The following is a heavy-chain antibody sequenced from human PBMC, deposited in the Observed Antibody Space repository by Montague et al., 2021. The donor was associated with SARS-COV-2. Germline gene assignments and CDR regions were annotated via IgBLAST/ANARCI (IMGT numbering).Heavy chain of an antibody. Sequence: SETLSLTCAVYRGSFHIFSWGWIRQSPGNGLEWIGEIDHSGSTKYNPSLESRVTISVDTSKNQFSLNLTSVTAADTAMYYCARATRVVGITTGLRYWGQGTQVAVSS. CDR1: RGSFHIFS. CDR3: ARATRVVGITTGLRY. V-gene: IGHV4-34*01. CDR2: IDHSGST. D-gene: IGHD3-22*01. J-gene: IGHJ4*02.